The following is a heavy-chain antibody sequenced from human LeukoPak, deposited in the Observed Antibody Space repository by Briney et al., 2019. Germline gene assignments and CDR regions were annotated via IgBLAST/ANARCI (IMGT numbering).Heavy chain of an antibody. CDR3: ARDYGSWYDYWFDP. CDR2: ISNSGNTI. Sequence: GGSLRLSCAASEFIFSGYEMNWVRQAPGKGLEWVSYISNSGNTIYYADSVKGRFTISRDNAKNSLYLQMNSLRAEDTAVYYCARDYGSWYDYWFDPWGQGTLVTVSS. V-gene: IGHV3-48*03. D-gene: IGHD6-13*01. J-gene: IGHJ5*02. CDR1: EFIFSGYE.